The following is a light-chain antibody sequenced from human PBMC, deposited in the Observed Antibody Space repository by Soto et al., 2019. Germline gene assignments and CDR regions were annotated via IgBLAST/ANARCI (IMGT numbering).Light chain of an antibody. CDR3: SSYTNSSPFV. J-gene: IGLJ1*01. V-gene: IGLV2-14*01. CDR2: DVS. Sequence: QSALTQPASVSGSPGQSITISCTGTSSEVGGYNYVSWYQQHPGKAPKLMIYDVSNWPSGVSNRFSGSKSGNTASLTISGLQAEDEADYYCSSYTNSSPFVFGTGTKVTVL. CDR1: SSEVGGYNY.